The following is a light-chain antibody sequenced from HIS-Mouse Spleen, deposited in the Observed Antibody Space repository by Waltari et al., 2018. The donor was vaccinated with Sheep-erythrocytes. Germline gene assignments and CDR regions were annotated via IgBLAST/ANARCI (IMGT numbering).Light chain of an antibody. V-gene: IGLV2-11*01. CDR3: CSYAGSYNHV. Sequence: QSALTQPRSVSGSPGQSVTISCTGTSSDVGGYNYVPWYQPHPGKAPNLMIYDVSKRPSGVPDRFSGSKSGNTASLTISGLQAEDEADYYCCSYAGSYNHVFATGTKVTVL. CDR1: SSDVGGYNY. CDR2: DVS. J-gene: IGLJ1*01.